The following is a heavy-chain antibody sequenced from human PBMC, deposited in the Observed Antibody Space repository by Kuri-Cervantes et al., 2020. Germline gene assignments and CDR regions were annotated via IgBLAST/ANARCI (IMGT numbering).Heavy chain of an antibody. Sequence: SETLSLTCAVSGGSISSSYYWGWIRQPPGKGLEWIGSIYYSGSTYYNPSLKSRVTISVDTSKNQFSLKLSSVTAADTAVYYCARSNLGGWFDPWGQGTLVTVSS. V-gene: IGHV4-39*01. J-gene: IGHJ5*02. D-gene: IGHD3-16*01. CDR3: ARSNLGGWFDP. CDR2: IYYSGST. CDR1: GGSISSSYY.